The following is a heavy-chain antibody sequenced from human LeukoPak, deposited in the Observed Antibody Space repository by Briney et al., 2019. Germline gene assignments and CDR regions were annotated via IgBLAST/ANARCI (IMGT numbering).Heavy chain of an antibody. J-gene: IGHJ4*02. D-gene: IGHD3-3*01. V-gene: IGHV1-46*01. Sequence: GASVKVSCKGSEYTFTSYYMHWVRQAPRQGLEWMGIINPSGASTNYAQKFQGRVTMTRDTSTSTVYIELSSPRSEDTAVYYCATRNAMDYDFWSGPTDYWGQGTLVTVSS. CDR2: INPSGAST. CDR3: ATRNAMDYDFWSGPTDY. CDR1: EYTFTSYY.